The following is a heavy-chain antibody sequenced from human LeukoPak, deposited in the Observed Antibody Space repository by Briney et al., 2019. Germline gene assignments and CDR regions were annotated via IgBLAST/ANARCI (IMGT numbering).Heavy chain of an antibody. CDR2: INTDVSST. D-gene: IGHD6-13*01. Sequence: AGGSLRLSCAASGFTFSSYWMHWVRHAPGKGLVWVSRINTDVSSTSYADSVKGRFTISRDNAKNTLYLQMNSLRAEDTAVYYCARVSSSSWWALDYWGQGTLVTVSS. CDR3: ARVSSSSWWALDY. J-gene: IGHJ4*02. V-gene: IGHV3-74*01. CDR1: GFTFSSYW.